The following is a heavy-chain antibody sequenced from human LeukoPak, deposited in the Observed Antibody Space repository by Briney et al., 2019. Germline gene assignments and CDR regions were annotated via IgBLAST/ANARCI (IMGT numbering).Heavy chain of an antibody. V-gene: IGHV3-23*01. CDR1: GFTFSSYA. CDR3: ANLPQAPGLGLDFDY. CDR2: ISGSGGST. J-gene: IGHJ4*02. D-gene: IGHD3-16*01. Sequence: GGSLRLSCAASGFTFSSYAMSWVRQAPGKGLEWVSAISGSGGSTYYADSVKGRFTISRDNSKNTLYLQMNSLRAEDTAVYYCANLPQAPGLGLDFDYWGQGTLVTVSS.